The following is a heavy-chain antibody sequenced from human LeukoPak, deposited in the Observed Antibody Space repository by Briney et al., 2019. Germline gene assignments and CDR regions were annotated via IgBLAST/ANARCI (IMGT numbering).Heavy chain of an antibody. CDR2: IIPIFGTA. D-gene: IGHD2-2*02. CDR1: GGTFSSYA. J-gene: IGHJ4*02. V-gene: IGHV1-69*05. CDR3: VVVPAAISFYYFDY. Sequence: ASVTVSCKASGGTFSSYAISWVRQAPGQGLEWMGGIIPIFGTANYAQKFQGRVTITTDESTSTAYMELSSLRSEDTAVYYCVVVPAAISFYYFDYWGQGTLVTVSS.